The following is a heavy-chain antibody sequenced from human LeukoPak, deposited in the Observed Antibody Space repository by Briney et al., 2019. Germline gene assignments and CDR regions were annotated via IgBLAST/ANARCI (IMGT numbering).Heavy chain of an antibody. J-gene: IGHJ4*02. V-gene: IGHV1-2*02. CDR1: GYTFIDYY. CDR3: ARGKCISASCYMESGFDY. Sequence: ASVKVSCKASGYTFIDYYMHWVRQAPGQGLEWMGWINPNSGGSNYAQKFQGRVTLTRDTSISTAYMELSRLRYDDTAMYYCARGKCISASCYMESGFDYWGQGTLVTVSS. D-gene: IGHD2-2*02. CDR2: INPNSGGS.